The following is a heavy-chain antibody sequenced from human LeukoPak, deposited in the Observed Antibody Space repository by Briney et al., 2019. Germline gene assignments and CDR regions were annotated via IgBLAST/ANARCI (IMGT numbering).Heavy chain of an antibody. CDR2: ISTYNGNT. V-gene: IGHV1-18*01. J-gene: IGHJ4*02. CDR1: GYTFTNYG. D-gene: IGHD4-4*01. CDR3: ARGDSNSNYDY. Sequence: GASVKVSCKASGYTFTNYGISWVRQAPGQGLEWMGWISTYNGNTKYAQKFQGRVTVTTDTSTSTASMELRSLRSDDTAVYYCARGDSNSNYDYWGQGTLVTVSS.